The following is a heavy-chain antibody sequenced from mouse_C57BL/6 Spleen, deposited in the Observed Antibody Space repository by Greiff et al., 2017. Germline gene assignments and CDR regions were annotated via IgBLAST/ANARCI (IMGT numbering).Heavy chain of an antibody. CDR1: GFNIKDYY. V-gene: IGHV14-1*01. CDR3: AILFYAMDY. CDR2: IDPEDGDT. D-gene: IGHD1-1*02. Sequence: VQLQQSGAELVRPGASVKLSCTASGFNIKDYYLHWVKPRPEQGLEWIGRIDPEDGDTEYAPKFQGKATMTADTSSNTAYLQLSSLTSEDSAVYYCAILFYAMDYWGQGTSVTVSS. J-gene: IGHJ4*01.